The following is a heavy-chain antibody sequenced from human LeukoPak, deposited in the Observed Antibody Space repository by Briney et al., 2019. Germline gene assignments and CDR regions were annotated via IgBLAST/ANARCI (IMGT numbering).Heavy chain of an antibody. J-gene: IGHJ4*02. CDR1: GFTFSNYW. D-gene: IGHD2-8*01. CDR2: IKQDGSET. V-gene: IGHV3-7*01. CDR3: ARKGGTRGPLNY. Sequence: GGSLRLSCAASGFTFSNYWMSWVRQAPGKGLEWVANIKQDGSETYYVDSVKGRFTISRDNAKNSLFLQMISLTAEDTAVYYCARKGGTRGPLNYWGQGTLVTVSS.